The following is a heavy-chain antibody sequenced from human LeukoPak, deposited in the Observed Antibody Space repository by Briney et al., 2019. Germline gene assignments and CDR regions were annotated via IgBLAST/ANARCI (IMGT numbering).Heavy chain of an antibody. CDR2: IGTAGDT. J-gene: IGHJ3*02. Sequence: PGGSLRLSCAASGFTFSSYDMHWVRQATGKGLEWVSAIGTAGDTYYPGSVKGRFTISRENAKNSLYLQMNSLRAGDTAVYYCARGSRDGYKGAFDIWGQGTMVTVSS. CDR3: ARGSRDGYKGAFDI. CDR1: GFTFSSYD. V-gene: IGHV3-13*01. D-gene: IGHD5-24*01.